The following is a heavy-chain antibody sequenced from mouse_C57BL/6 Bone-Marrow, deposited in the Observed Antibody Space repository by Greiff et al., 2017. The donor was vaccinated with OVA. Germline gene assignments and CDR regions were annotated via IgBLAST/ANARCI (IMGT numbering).Heavy chain of an antibody. CDR3: ARNPPIYYYGSSYDYYAMDY. V-gene: IGHV2-2*01. J-gene: IGHJ4*01. CDR1: GFSLTSYG. Sequence: QVQLKESGPGLVQPSQSLSITCTVSGFSLTSYGVHWVRQSPGKGLEWLGVIWSGGSTDYNAAFISRLSISKDNSKSQVFFKMNSLQADDTAIYYCARNPPIYYYGSSYDYYAMDYWGQGTSVTVSS. D-gene: IGHD1-1*01. CDR2: IWSGGST.